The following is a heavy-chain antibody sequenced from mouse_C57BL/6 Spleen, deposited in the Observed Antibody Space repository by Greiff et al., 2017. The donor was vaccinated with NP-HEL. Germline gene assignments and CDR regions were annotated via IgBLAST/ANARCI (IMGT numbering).Heavy chain of an antibody. V-gene: IGHV1-39*01. CDR3: ASRGYLLSRAMDY. D-gene: IGHD2-1*01. J-gene: IGHJ4*01. Sequence: EVQLQQSGPELVKPGASVKISCKASGYSFTDYNMNWVKQSNGKSLEWIGVINPNYGTTSYNKKLKGKATLTVDKSSSTAYMQQNSRTSEDSAVYYCASRGYLLSRAMDYWGQGTSVTVSS. CDR2: INPNYGTT. CDR1: GYSFTDYN.